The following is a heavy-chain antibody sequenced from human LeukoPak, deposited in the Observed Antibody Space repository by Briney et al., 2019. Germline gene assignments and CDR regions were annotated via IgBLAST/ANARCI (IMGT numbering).Heavy chain of an antibody. CDR1: GGSFSGYY. CDR2: INHSGST. J-gene: IGHJ4*02. D-gene: IGHD2-2*01. CDR3: ARGSPDIVVVPAAAAPSYYFDY. V-gene: IGHV4-34*01. Sequence: ASETLSLTCAVYGGSFSGYYWSWIRQPPGKGLEWIGEINHSGSTNYNPSLKSRVTISVGTSKNQFSLKLSSVTAADTAVYYCARGSPDIVVVPAAAAPSYYFDYWGQGTLVTVSS.